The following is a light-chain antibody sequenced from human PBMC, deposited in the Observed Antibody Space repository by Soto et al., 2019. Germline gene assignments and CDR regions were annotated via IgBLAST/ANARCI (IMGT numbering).Light chain of an antibody. CDR2: MNS. Sequence: QSALTQPASVSGSPGQSITISCTGTSSDVGDYKYVSWYQQHPDKAPKLIIFMNSNRPSGISNRFSASKSGNTASLTISGLQAEDEADYYCSSYTSSDPPYVFGTGTKVTVL. J-gene: IGLJ1*01. V-gene: IGLV2-14*01. CDR3: SSYTSSDPPYV. CDR1: SSDVGDYKY.